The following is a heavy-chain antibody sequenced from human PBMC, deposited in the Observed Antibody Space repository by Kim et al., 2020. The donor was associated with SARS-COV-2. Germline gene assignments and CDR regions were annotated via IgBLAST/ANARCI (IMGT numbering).Heavy chain of an antibody. CDR2: DGRAK. D-gene: IGHD2-2*01. CDR3: ASLKYDY. J-gene: IGHJ4*02. V-gene: IGHV3-7*01. Sequence: DGRAKNCVDSVRGRFTISRDNAEKSLYLQMDSLRAEDTAVYYCASLKYDYWGRGALVTVSS.